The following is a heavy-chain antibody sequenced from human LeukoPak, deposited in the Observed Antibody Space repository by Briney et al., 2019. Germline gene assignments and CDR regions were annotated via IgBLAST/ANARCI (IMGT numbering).Heavy chain of an antibody. D-gene: IGHD3-22*01. CDR2: ISGSGGST. J-gene: IGHJ4*02. CDR3: ARDRGNYDSSGLPDY. CDR1: GFTFSSYA. Sequence: GGSLRLSCAASGFTFSSYAMSWVRQAPGKGLEWVSAISGSGGSTYYADSVKGRFTISRDNSKNTLYLQMNSLRAEDTAVYYCARDRGNYDSSGLPDYWGQGTLVTVSS. V-gene: IGHV3-23*01.